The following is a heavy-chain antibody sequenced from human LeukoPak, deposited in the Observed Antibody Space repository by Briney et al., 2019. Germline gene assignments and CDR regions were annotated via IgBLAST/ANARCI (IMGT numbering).Heavy chain of an antibody. D-gene: IGHD6-13*01. CDR3: ARAIAAAGLDY. J-gene: IGHJ4*02. CDR2: INPRGGST. V-gene: IGHV1-46*01. CDR1: GYTFTSYY. Sequence: ASVKVSCKASGYTFTSYYMHWVRQAPGQGLEWMGIINPRGGSTSYAQKFQGRVTMTRDTSTSTVYMELSSLRSEDTAVYYCARAIAAAGLDYWGQGTLVTVSS.